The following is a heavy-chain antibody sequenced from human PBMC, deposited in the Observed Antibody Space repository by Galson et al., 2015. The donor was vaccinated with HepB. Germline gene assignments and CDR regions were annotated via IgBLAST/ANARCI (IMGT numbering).Heavy chain of an antibody. Sequence: SLRLSCAASGFTFSNYWMSWVRQAPGKGLEWVANINQDGTKIYYVDSVKGRFTISRDNAKNSLYLQMNSLRAEDTAVFYCVRDSGQVDFEYIQHWGQGTLVTVSS. D-gene: IGHD3-10*01. J-gene: IGHJ1*01. CDR2: INQDGTKI. CDR3: VRDSGQVDFEYIQH. V-gene: IGHV3-7*03. CDR1: GFTFSNYW.